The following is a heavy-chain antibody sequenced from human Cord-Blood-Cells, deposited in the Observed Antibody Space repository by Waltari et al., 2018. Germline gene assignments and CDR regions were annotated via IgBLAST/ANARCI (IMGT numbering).Heavy chain of an antibody. V-gene: IGHV4-34*01. CDR1: GDSFSSYY. CDR2: INHSGST. D-gene: IGHD6-13*01. Sequence: QVQLQQWGAGPLKPSENLSLTRAVYGDSFSSYYWSWFRESPGKGLEWIGEINHSGSTNYNPSLKSRVTISVDTSKHQFSLKLSSVTAADTAVYYCARVGGQQLKTHDAFDIWGQGTMVTVSS. CDR3: ARVGGQQLKTHDAFDI. J-gene: IGHJ3*02.